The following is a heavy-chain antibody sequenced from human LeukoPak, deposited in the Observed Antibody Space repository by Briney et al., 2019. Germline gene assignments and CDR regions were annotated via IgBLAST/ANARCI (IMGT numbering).Heavy chain of an antibody. CDR3: ARDVPGSSFPIVATIIGSCAFDI. J-gene: IGHJ3*02. CDR2: IYYSGST. D-gene: IGHD5-12*01. V-gene: IGHV4-39*07. Sequence: PSETLSLTCTVSGGSISSSSYYWGWIRQPPGKGLEWIGSIYYSGSTYYNPSLKSRVTISVDTSKNQFSLKLSSVTAADTAVYYCARDVPGSSFPIVATIIGSCAFDIWGQGTMVTVSS. CDR1: GGSISSSSYY.